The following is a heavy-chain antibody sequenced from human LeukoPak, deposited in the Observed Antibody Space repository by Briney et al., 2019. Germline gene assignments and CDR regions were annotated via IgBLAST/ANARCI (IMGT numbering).Heavy chain of an antibody. Sequence: GGSLRLSCTASGFTFSSYGMNWIRQAPGKGLEWVGRIKSKTDGGTTDYAAPVKGRFTISRDDSKNTLYLQMNSLKTEDTAVYYCLVARVGWGQGTLVTVSS. D-gene: IGHD3-10*01. V-gene: IGHV3-15*01. CDR1: GFTFSSYG. J-gene: IGHJ4*02. CDR2: IKSKTDGGTT. CDR3: LVARVG.